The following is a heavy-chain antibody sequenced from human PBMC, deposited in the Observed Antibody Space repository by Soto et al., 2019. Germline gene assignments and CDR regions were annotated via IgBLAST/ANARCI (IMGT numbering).Heavy chain of an antibody. CDR2: ISYDGSNK. J-gene: IGHJ4*02. D-gene: IGHD4-17*01. CDR1: GFTFSSYA. CDR3: ARVGRLHYFDY. V-gene: IGHV3-30-3*01. Sequence: QVQLVESGGGVVQPGRSLRLSCAASGFTFSSYAMHWVRQAPGKGLEWVAVISYDGSNKYYADSVKGRFTISRDNSKNTLYLQMNSLRAEDTAVYSCARVGRLHYFDYWGQGTLLTVSS.